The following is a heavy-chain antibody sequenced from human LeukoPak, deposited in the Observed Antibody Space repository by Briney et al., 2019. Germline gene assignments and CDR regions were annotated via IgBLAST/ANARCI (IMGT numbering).Heavy chain of an antibody. D-gene: IGHD3-10*01. J-gene: IGHJ4*02. V-gene: IGHV4-4*07. Sequence: SETLSLTCAVYGGSFSGYYWSWIRQPPGKGLEWVGRIYSSGSTNYNPSLKSRVTMSVDTSKNQFSLRLSSVTAADTAVYYCARDLGGSGSFDYWGQGTLVTVSS. CDR1: GGSFSGYY. CDR3: ARDLGGSGSFDY. CDR2: IYSSGST.